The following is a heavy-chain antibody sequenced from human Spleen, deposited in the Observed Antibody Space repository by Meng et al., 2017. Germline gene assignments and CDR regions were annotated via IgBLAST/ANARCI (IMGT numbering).Heavy chain of an antibody. V-gene: IGHV3-11*04. CDR1: GFTFSDYH. CDR2: ISGSGSNI. CDR3: ARDPGYCTNGVCYTIFDY. Sequence: GESLKISCAASGFTFSDYHMSWIRQAPGKGLEWVSYISGSGSNIYYADSVKGRFTISRDNAKNSLYLQMNSLRAEDTAVYYCARDPGYCTNGVCYTIFDYWGQGTLVTVSS. J-gene: IGHJ4*02. D-gene: IGHD2-8*01.